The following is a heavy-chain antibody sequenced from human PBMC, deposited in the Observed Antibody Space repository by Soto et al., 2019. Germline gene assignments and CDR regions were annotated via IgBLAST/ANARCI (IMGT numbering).Heavy chain of an antibody. V-gene: IGHV3-30-3*01. CDR1: GFTFSSYA. J-gene: IGHJ6*02. CDR2: ISYDGSNK. D-gene: IGHD6-13*01. CDR3: ARDIAAAAYGMDV. Sequence: GGSLRLSCAASGFTFSSYAMRWVRQAPGKGLEWVAVISYDGSNKYYADSVKGRFTISRDNSKNTLYLQMNSLRAEDTAVYYCARDIAAAAYGMDVWGQGTKVTVSS.